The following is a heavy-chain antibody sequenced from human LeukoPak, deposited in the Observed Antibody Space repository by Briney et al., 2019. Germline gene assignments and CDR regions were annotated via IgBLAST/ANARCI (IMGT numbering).Heavy chain of an antibody. CDR3: ARGGSSWYYFDY. V-gene: IGHV3-66*01. J-gene: IGHJ4*02. Sequence: GGSLRLSYAASGFTVSSNYMSWVRQAPGKGLEWVSVIYSGGSTYYADSVKGRFTISRDNSKNTLYLQMNSLRAEDTAVYYCARGGSSWYYFDYWGQGTLVTVSS. CDR1: GFTVSSNY. CDR2: IYSGGST. D-gene: IGHD6-13*01.